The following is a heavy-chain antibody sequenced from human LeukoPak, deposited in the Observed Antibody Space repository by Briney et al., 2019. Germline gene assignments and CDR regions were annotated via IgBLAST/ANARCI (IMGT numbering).Heavy chain of an antibody. CDR2: IKQDGSEK. Sequence: GGSLRLSCAASGFTSSTYWMSWVRQAPGKGLEWVANIKQDGSEKYYLDSVKGRFTISRDNAKNSLYLQMNSLRADDTAVYFCTREAAAGIDYWGQGTLVTVSS. CDR3: TREAAAGIDY. V-gene: IGHV3-7*01. J-gene: IGHJ4*02. D-gene: IGHD6-13*01. CDR1: GFTSSTYW.